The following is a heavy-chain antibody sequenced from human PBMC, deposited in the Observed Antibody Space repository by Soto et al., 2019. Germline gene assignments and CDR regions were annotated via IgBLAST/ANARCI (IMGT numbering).Heavy chain of an antibody. J-gene: IGHJ4*02. V-gene: IGHV3-74*01. CDR1: GFTFSNNW. Sequence: GGSLRLSCAASGFTFSNNWMYWVRQAPGKGPVWVSRINSDGSSTYYADSVKGRFTISRDNAKNTLYLQMNSLRAEDMAVYYCAREGYLYYYDSSGYYPYYFDYLGQGPLVTVSS. CDR2: INSDGSST. D-gene: IGHD3-22*01. CDR3: AREGYLYYYDSSGYYPYYFDY.